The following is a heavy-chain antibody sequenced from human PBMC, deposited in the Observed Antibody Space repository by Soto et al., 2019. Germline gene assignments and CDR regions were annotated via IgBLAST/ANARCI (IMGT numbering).Heavy chain of an antibody. Sequence: PGESLKISCKGSGYSFTSYWIGWVRRMPGKGLEWMGIIYPGDSDTRYSPSFQGQVTISADKSISTAYLQWSSLKASDTAMYYCARHDLLEWLSYTPAPHYWGQGTLVTVSS. CDR2: IYPGDSDT. V-gene: IGHV5-51*01. J-gene: IGHJ4*02. CDR3: ARHDLLEWLSYTPAPHY. CDR1: GYSFTSYW. D-gene: IGHD3-3*01.